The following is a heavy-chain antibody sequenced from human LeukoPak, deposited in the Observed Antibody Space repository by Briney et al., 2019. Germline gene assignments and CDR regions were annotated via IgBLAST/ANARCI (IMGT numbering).Heavy chain of an antibody. Sequence: GASVKVSCKASGYTFTSYGISWVRQAPGQGLEWMGIINPSGGSTSYAQKFQGRVTMTRDTSTSTVYMELSSLRSEDTAVYHCARDQYSNYPYYFDYWGQGTLVTVSS. CDR2: INPSGGST. V-gene: IGHV1-46*01. CDR3: ARDQYSNYPYYFDY. D-gene: IGHD4-11*01. J-gene: IGHJ4*02. CDR1: GYTFTSYG.